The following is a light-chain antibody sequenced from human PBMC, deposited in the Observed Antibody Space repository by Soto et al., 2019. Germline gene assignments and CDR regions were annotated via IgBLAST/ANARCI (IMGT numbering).Light chain of an antibody. Sequence: DIQMTQSPSTLSASVGDRVTITCRASQSVSTWLAWYQQKPGKAPKLLIYKASSLESGVPSRFSGSGSGTEFTLNISSLQPDDFATYYCQQYDGYSRTFGQGTKLEIK. V-gene: IGKV1-5*03. CDR1: QSVSTW. J-gene: IGKJ2*01. CDR2: KAS. CDR3: QQYDGYSRT.